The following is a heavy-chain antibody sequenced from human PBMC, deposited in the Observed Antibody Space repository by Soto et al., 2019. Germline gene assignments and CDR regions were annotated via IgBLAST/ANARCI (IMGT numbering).Heavy chain of an antibody. CDR2: IYRTGST. CDR1: GGSFTSNNW. V-gene: IGHV4-4*02. J-gene: IGHJ4*02. Sequence: SETLSLTCAVSGGSFTSNNWWTWVRQPPGQGLEWIGEIYRTGSTNYSPSLKSRVTISLDKSENQFSLKVTSLTAADTAVYYCASRDPGTSVDYWGQGTLVTGSS. D-gene: IGHD1-7*01. CDR3: ASRDPGTSVDY.